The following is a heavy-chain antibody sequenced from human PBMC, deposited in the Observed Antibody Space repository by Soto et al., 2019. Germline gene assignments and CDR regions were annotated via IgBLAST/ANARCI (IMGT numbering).Heavy chain of an antibody. CDR3: ARLQGPLLAGTVDY. Sequence: NPSETLSLTCTVSGGSISSSSYYWGWIRQPPGKGLEWIGSIYYSGSTYYNPSLKSRVTISVDTSKNQFSLKLSSVTAADTAVYYCARLQGPLLAGTVDYWGQGTLVTVSS. CDR1: GGSISSSSYY. V-gene: IGHV4-39*01. J-gene: IGHJ4*02. D-gene: IGHD6-19*01. CDR2: IYYSGST.